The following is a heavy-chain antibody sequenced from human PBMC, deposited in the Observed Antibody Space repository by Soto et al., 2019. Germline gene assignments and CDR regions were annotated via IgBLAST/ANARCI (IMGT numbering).Heavy chain of an antibody. Sequence: QVQLQESGPGLVKPSQTLSLTCTVSGCSISSGVYYWSWIRQHPGKGLEWIVYIYYSGSTYYNLSLESRVTLSVDTSKNQFYLKLGSVTAADTAVYYCARGVIHWGQGPLVTVSS. CDR2: IYYSGST. CDR3: ARGVIH. D-gene: IGHD2-21*01. J-gene: IGHJ4*01. CDR1: GCSISSGVYY. V-gene: IGHV4-31*03.